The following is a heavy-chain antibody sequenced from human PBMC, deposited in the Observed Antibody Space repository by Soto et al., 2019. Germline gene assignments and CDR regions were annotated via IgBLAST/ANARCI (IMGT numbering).Heavy chain of an antibody. CDR3: ARGDYHEVEGGEDFYYMDV. CDR1: GFTFSSYG. Sequence: ESGGGVVRPGRSLRLSCAASGFTFSSYGMYCVRQAPGKGLEWVAVIWHDGSNQYYADSVKGRFTISRDNSKNTLYLQMNSLRAEDTAVYYCARGDYHEVEGGEDFYYMDVWGKGTTVTVSS. CDR2: IWHDGSNQ. V-gene: IGHV3-33*01. D-gene: IGHD3-10*01. J-gene: IGHJ6*03.